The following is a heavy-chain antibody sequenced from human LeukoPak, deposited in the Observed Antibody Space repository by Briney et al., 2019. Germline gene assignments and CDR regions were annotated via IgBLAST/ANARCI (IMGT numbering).Heavy chain of an antibody. CDR3: ARSSVGARRRIDY. J-gene: IGHJ4*02. Sequence: GASVRVSCKASVYTFTSYDINWVRQATGRGLEWMGWMNPNSGNTGYAQKFQGRVTMTRSTSINTAYMELNSLTSEDTAAYYCARSSVGARRRIDYWGQGTLVTVSS. CDR2: MNPNSGNT. CDR1: VYTFTSYD. D-gene: IGHD1-26*01. V-gene: IGHV1-8*01.